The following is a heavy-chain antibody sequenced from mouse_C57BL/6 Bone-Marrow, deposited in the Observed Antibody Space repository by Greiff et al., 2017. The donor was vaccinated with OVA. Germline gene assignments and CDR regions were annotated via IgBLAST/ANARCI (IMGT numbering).Heavy chain of an antibody. V-gene: IGHV5-4*01. CDR3: ARERGLRQNYFDY. CDR1: GFTFSSYA. J-gene: IGHJ2*01. CDR2: ISDGGSYT. D-gene: IGHD2-2*01. Sequence: EVQGVESGGGLVKPGGSLKLSCAASGFTFSSYAMSWVRQTPEKRLEWVATISDGGSYTYYPDNVKGRFTISRDNAKNNLYLQMSHLKSEDTAMYYCARERGLRQNYFDYWGQGTTLTVSS.